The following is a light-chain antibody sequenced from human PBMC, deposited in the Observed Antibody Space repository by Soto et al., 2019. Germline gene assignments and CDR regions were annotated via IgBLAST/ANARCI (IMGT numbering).Light chain of an antibody. CDR2: EVS. CDR3: CLYTSSSTSG. J-gene: IGLJ1*01. V-gene: IGLV2-18*01. Sequence: QSALTQPPSVSGSPGQSVTISCTGTSSDVGTYNRVSWYQQPPGTAPKLMIYEVSNRPSGVPDRFSGSKSGNTASLTISGLQAEDEADYYCCLYTSSSTSGLGTGTKLTVL. CDR1: SSDVGTYNR.